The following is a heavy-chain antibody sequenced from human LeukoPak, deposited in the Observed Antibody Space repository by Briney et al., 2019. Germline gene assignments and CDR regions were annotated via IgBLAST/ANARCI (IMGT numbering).Heavy chain of an antibody. V-gene: IGHV4-39*07. J-gene: IGHJ5*01. Sequence: SETLSLTCTVSGASISSDSNSWAWGPQPPGKGLQWIGSIYHTGSTFYNPSLMSRVSISIDSSKNQFSLKLSSVTVADTALYYCARDISISWFYSWGQGTLVSVSS. CDR3: ARDISISWFYS. D-gene: IGHD3-3*02. CDR1: GASISSDSNS. CDR2: IYHTGST.